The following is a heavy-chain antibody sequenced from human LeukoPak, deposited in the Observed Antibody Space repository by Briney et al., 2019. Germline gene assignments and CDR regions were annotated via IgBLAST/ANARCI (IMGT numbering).Heavy chain of an antibody. CDR3: AKSSPTIYYDSSGYIDY. V-gene: IGHV3-30-3*02. Sequence: GRSLRLSCAASGFTFSSYAMHWVRQAPGKGLEWVAVISYDGSNKYYADSVKGRFTISRDNSKNTLYLQMNSLRAEDTALYYCAKSSPTIYYDSSGYIDYWGQGTLVTVSS. J-gene: IGHJ4*02. CDR2: ISYDGSNK. D-gene: IGHD3-22*01. CDR1: GFTFSSYA.